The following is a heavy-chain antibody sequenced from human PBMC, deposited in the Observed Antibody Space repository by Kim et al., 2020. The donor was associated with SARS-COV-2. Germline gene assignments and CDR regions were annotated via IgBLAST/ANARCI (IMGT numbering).Heavy chain of an antibody. J-gene: IGHJ6*02. CDR1: GYTFTSYG. D-gene: IGHD5-12*01. V-gene: IGHV1-18*01. CDR2: ISAYNGNT. CDR3: ARDRLGLIVATIYYYYGMDV. Sequence: ASVKVSCKASGYTFTSYGISWVRQAPGQGLEWMGWISAYNGNTNYAQKLQGRVTMTTDTSTSTAYMELRSLRSDDTAVYYCARDRLGLIVATIYYYYGMDVWGQGTTVTVSS.